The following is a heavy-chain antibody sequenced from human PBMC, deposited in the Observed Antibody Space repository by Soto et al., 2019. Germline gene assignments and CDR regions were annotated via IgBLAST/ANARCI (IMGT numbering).Heavy chain of an antibody. V-gene: IGHV3-48*02. CDR1: GFTFSSYS. CDR3: ASSEITHYYDSSGPPGY. CDR2: ISSSSSTI. Sequence: GGSLRLSCAASGFTFSSYSMNWVRQAPGKGLEWVSYISSSSSTIYYADSVKGRFTISRDNAKNSLYLQMNSLRDEDTAVYYCASSEITHYYDSSGPPGYWGQGTLVTVSS. D-gene: IGHD3-22*01. J-gene: IGHJ4*02.